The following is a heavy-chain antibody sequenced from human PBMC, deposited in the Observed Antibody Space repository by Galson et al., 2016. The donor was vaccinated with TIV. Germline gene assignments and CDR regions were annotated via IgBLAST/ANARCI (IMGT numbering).Heavy chain of an antibody. CDR2: INPNSGAT. V-gene: IGHV1-2*02. Sequence: SVKVSCKASGYTLTDSYLHWVRQAPGQGLEWMGWINPNSGATNYAQKFQGRVTMTRDKSTSTAYLDLRWLTSDDTAVYFCARSSWGPPLGHCFLTACYTAWYSDVWGRGTLIIVSS. CDR1: GYTLTDSY. D-gene: IGHD2-15*01. J-gene: IGHJ2*01. CDR3: ARSSWGPPLGHCFLTACYTAWYSDV.